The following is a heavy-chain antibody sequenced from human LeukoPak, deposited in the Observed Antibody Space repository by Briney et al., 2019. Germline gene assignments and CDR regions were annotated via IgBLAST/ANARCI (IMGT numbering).Heavy chain of an antibody. D-gene: IGHD5-12*01. V-gene: IGHV3-48*01. Sequence: GGSLRLSCAASGFTFSSYSMNWVRQAPGKGLEWVSYISSSSSTIYYADSVKGRFTISRDNSKNTLYLQMNSLRAEDTAVYYCAKKWLRLKGSVDYWGQGTLVTVSS. CDR2: ISSSSSTI. CDR1: GFTFSSYS. CDR3: AKKWLRLKGSVDY. J-gene: IGHJ4*02.